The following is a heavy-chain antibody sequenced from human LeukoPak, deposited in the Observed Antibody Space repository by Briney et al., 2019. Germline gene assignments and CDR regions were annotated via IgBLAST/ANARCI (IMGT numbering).Heavy chain of an antibody. D-gene: IGHD6-13*01. CDR3: ASAGATAGTGFPY. CDR2: INHSGST. Sequence: PSETLSLTCAVYGGSFSGYYWSWIRQPPGKGLEWIGEINHSGSTNYNPSLKSRVTISVDTSKNQFSLRLSSVTAADTAVYYCASAGATAGTGFPYWGQGTLVTVSS. V-gene: IGHV4-34*01. J-gene: IGHJ4*02. CDR1: GGSFSGYY.